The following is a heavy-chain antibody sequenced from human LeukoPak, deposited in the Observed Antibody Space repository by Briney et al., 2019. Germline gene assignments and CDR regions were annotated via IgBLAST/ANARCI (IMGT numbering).Heavy chain of an antibody. Sequence: GGSLRLSCAASGFTFSSYWMSWVRQAPGKGLEWVANIKQDGSEKYYVDSVKGRFTISRDNAKNSLYLQMNSLRAEDTAVYYCAREVIVVVINYFDYWGQGTLVTVSS. D-gene: IGHD3-22*01. CDR3: AREVIVVVINYFDY. CDR2: IKQDGSEK. J-gene: IGHJ4*02. CDR1: GFTFSSYW. V-gene: IGHV3-7*01.